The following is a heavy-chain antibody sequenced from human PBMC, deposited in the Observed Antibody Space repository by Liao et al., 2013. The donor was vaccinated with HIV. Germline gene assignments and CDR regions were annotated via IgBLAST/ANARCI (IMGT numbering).Heavy chain of an antibody. D-gene: IGHD6-6*01. J-gene: IGHJ3*01. V-gene: IGHV4-61*02. CDR2: MYTSGTT. CDR1: GASVSSGNYF. CDR3: ARLSNSRAFDF. Sequence: QVQLQESGPRLVKPSQTLSLTCSVSGASVSSGNYFWSWIRQPAGKGLEWIGRMYTSGTTNYSPSLKTRVIISRDTSKNEFSLQLNSVTAADTAIYYCARLSNSRAFDFWGQGALVTISS.